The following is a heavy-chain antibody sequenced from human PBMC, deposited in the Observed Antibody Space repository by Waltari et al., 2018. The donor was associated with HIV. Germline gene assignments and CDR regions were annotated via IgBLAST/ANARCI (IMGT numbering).Heavy chain of an antibody. V-gene: IGHV3-48*03. J-gene: IGHJ4*02. CDR1: GFTFSSYE. Sequence: EVQLVESGGGLVQPGGSLRLSCAASGFTFSSYEMNWVRQAPGKGLELVSYMFSSGSTIYYADAVKGRFTISRDNAKNSLYLQMNSLRAEDTAVYYCARDGPGYFDYWGQGTLVTVSS. CDR2: MFSSGSTI. CDR3: ARDGPGYFDY.